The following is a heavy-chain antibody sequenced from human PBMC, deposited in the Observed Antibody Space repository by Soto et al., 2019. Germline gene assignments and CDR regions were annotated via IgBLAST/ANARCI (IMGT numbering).Heavy chain of an antibody. Sequence: QVQLVQSGAEVKKPGASVKVSCKASGYTFTSYGINWVRQAPGQGLEWMGWIRAYNGNTNYAQKLQGRVTRTTDTPTSTAHRELRSQRSDHTAEYYCARGHHSRITATYYYYYGMDVWGQGTTVTVSS. CDR3: ARGHHSRITATYYYYYGMDV. CDR1: GYTFTSYG. J-gene: IGHJ6*02. V-gene: IGHV1-18*01. CDR2: IRAYNGNT. D-gene: IGHD1-20*01.